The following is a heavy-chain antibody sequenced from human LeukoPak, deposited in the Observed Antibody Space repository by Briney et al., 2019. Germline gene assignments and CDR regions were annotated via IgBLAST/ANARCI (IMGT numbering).Heavy chain of an antibody. Sequence: GRSLRLSCAASGFTFDDYAMQWVRQAGGRGVGWVSGISWNSGSIGYADSVKGQFTISRDNAKNALYLQMNSLRAEDTALYYCAKDLTIFGVVMGYYGMDVWGQGTTVTVSS. CDR2: ISWNSGSI. V-gene: IGHV3-9*01. CDR3: AKDLTIFGVVMGYYGMDV. CDR1: GFTFDDYA. D-gene: IGHD3-3*01. J-gene: IGHJ6*02.